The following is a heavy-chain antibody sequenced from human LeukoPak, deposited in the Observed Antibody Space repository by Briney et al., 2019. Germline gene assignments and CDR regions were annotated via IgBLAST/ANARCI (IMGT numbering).Heavy chain of an antibody. Sequence: ASVKVSCKASGYTFTCYDINWVRQATGQGLEWMGWMNPNNGNTDYAQKFQDRVTLTRNTSISTAYMELSSLRSEDTAVYYCTRGGPVAGTHKYFQHWGQGTLVTVSS. CDR2: MNPNNGNT. CDR1: GYTFTCYD. V-gene: IGHV1-8*01. J-gene: IGHJ1*01. CDR3: TRGGPVAGTHKYFQH. D-gene: IGHD6-19*01.